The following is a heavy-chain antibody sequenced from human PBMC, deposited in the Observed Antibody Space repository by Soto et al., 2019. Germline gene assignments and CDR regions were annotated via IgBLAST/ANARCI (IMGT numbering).Heavy chain of an antibody. J-gene: IGHJ4*02. CDR1: GFTFSSYS. V-gene: IGHV3-21*01. Sequence: EVQLVESGGGLVKPGGSLRLSCAASGFTFSSYSMNWVRQAPGKGLEWVSSISSSSSYIYYADSVKGRFTISRDNAKNSLYLQMNSLRAEDTAVYYCARGRGDYDTKGRAYFDYWGQGTLVTVSS. D-gene: IGHD4-17*01. CDR2: ISSSSSYI. CDR3: ARGRGDYDTKGRAYFDY.